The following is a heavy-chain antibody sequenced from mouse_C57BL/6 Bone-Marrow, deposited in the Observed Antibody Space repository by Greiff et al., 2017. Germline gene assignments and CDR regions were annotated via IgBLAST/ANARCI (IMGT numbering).Heavy chain of an antibody. J-gene: IGHJ3*01. CDR3: ARGGYYGFAY. D-gene: IGHD2-3*01. CDR2: ISSGRSTI. CDR1: GFTFSDYG. V-gene: IGHV5-17*01. Sequence: DVMLVESGGGLVKPGGSLKLSCAASGFTFSDYGMHWVRPAPEKGLEWVAYISSGRSTIYYADTVKGRFTISRDNAKNTLFLQMTSLRSEDTAMYYCARGGYYGFAYWGQGTLVTVSA.